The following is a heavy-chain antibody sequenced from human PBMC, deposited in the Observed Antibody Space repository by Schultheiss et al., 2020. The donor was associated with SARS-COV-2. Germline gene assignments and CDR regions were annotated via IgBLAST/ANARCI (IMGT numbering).Heavy chain of an antibody. Sequence: SETLSLTCTVSGGSISSYYWSWIRQPPGKGLEWIGYIYYSGSTNYNPSLKSRVTISVDTSKNQFSLKLSSVTAADTAVYYCARGGTYDSSGYYPYYFDYWGQGTLVTVSS. CDR1: GGSISSYY. V-gene: IGHV4-59*12. CDR2: IYYSGST. D-gene: IGHD3-22*01. J-gene: IGHJ4*02. CDR3: ARGGTYDSSGYYPYYFDY.